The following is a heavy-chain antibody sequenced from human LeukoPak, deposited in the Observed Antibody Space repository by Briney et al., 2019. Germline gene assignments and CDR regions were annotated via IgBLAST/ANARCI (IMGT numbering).Heavy chain of an antibody. CDR2: IRHDGSYQ. J-gene: IGHJ4*02. V-gene: IGHV3-30*02. D-gene: IGHD3-22*01. Sequence: GGSLRLSCAAFGFTFSSYGMHWVRQTPGKGLEWVAFIRHDGSYQQYADSVKGRFTVYRDNSKDMVYLQMNSLRTEDTAVYYCAKNRDSSDYPRDFDFWGQGTLVTVSS. CDR3: AKNRDSSDYPRDFDF. CDR1: GFTFSSYG.